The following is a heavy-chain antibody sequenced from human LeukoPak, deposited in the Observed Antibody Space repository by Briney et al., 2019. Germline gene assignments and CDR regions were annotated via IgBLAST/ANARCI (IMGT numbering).Heavy chain of an antibody. J-gene: IGHJ6*02. V-gene: IGHV3-21*01. Sequence: GGALRLSRAASGFTYSSYSMNWVRQAPGKGLEWVSSISSNSSYIYYADSVKGRFTISRDNAKNSLYLQMNSLRAEDTAVYYCARDAGYCTNGVCYDYYYYGMDVWGQGTTVTVSS. CDR1: GFTYSSYS. CDR3: ARDAGYCTNGVCYDYYYYGMDV. CDR2: ISSNSSYI. D-gene: IGHD2-8*01.